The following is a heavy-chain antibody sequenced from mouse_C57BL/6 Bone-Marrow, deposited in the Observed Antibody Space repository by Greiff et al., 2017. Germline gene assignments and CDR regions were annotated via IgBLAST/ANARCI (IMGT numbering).Heavy chain of an antibody. J-gene: IGHJ4*01. CDR2: IDPENGDT. CDR1: GFNIKDDY. Sequence: VQLQQSGAELVRPGASVKLSCTASGFNIKDDYMHWVKQRPEQGLEWIGWIDPENGDTASASKFQGKATITADTSSNTAYLQLSSLTSEDTAVYYCTTPITTVVEDYWGQGTSVTVSS. V-gene: IGHV14-4*01. D-gene: IGHD1-1*01. CDR3: TTPITTVVEDY.